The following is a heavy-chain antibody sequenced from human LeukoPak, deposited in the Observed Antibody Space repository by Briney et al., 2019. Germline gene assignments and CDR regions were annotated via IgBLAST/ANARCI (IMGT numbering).Heavy chain of an antibody. J-gene: IGHJ4*02. Sequence: GGSLRLSCAASGFTFSSYAMSWVRQAPGKGLEWVSGIGGSGDNTYYADSVKGRFTISRDNSKNTLYVQVNSLGTEDKAAYYCAKGSYYDSSGSFYFDYWGQGTLVTVSS. CDR3: AKGSYYDSSGSFYFDY. CDR1: GFTFSSYA. D-gene: IGHD3-22*01. V-gene: IGHV3-23*01. CDR2: IGGSGDNT.